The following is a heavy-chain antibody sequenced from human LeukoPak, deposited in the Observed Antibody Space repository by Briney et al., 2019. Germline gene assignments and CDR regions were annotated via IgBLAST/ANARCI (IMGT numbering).Heavy chain of an antibody. D-gene: IGHD3-10*01. V-gene: IGHV3-48*02. J-gene: IGHJ4*02. Sequence: GGSLRLSRAASGFSFSTYSMNWVRQAPGKGLEWVSYITSSSSNIYYADSVKGRFTISRDNAKNSLYLQMNSLRDEDTAVYYCARINMVRGVISPPDHWGQGTLVTVSS. CDR1: GFSFSTYS. CDR3: ARINMVRGVISPPDH. CDR2: ITSSSSNI.